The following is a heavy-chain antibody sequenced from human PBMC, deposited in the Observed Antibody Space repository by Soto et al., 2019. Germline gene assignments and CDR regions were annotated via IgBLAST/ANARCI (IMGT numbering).Heavy chain of an antibody. CDR2: ISYDGSNK. V-gene: IGHV3-30-3*01. J-gene: IGHJ6*04. CDR3: ARERDNYDFWRGYYKDYYYYGMDV. Sequence: GGSLRLSCAASGFTFSSYAMHWVRQAPGKGLEWVAVISYDGSNKYYADSVKGRFTISRDNSKNTLYLQMNSLRAEDTAVYYCARERDNYDFWRGYYKDYYYYGMDVLGKGTTVTV. CDR1: GFTFSSYA. D-gene: IGHD3-3*01.